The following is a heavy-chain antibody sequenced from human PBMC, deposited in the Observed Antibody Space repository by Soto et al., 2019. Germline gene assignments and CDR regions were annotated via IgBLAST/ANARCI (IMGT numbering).Heavy chain of an antibody. CDR2: ISAYNGNT. Sequence: SVKVSCNASGYTFTSYGISWVRQAPGQGLEWMGWISAYNGNTNYAQKLQGRVTMTTDTSTSTAYMELRSLRSDDTAVYYCAREHMITFGGVRTYYGMDVWGQGTTVTVSS. J-gene: IGHJ6*01. CDR3: AREHMITFGGVRTYYGMDV. CDR1: GYTFTSYG. D-gene: IGHD3-16*01. V-gene: IGHV1-18*01.